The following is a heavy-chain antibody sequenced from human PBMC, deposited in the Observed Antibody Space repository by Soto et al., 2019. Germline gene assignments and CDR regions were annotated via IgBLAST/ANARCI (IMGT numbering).Heavy chain of an antibody. D-gene: IGHD2-15*01. CDR3: ARVGGYYCYYMDV. Sequence: EVQLVESGGGLVKPGGSLSLSCAASGFTFSSYSMNWVRQAPGKGLEWVSSISSSSSYIYYADSVKGRFTISRDNAKNSLYLQMNSLRAEDTAGYYCARVGGYYCYYMDVWGKGTTVTVSS. J-gene: IGHJ6*03. CDR1: GFTFSSYS. V-gene: IGHV3-21*01. CDR2: ISSSSSYI.